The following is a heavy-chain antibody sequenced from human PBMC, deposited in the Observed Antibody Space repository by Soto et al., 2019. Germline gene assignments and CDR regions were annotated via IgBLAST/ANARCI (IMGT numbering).Heavy chain of an antibody. Sequence: ASVKVSCMASGFSFSDYFMHWVRQAPGQGLEWMGVINPSGDSRNYAQKFQGRVTITRDTSTSTVYMDLSSLRYEDTAVHHCARANRQHYATPVGSSWFQPWRQGT. V-gene: IGHV1-46*01. CDR2: INPSGDSR. CDR3: ARANRQHYATPVGSSWFQP. J-gene: IGHJ5*02. CDR1: GFSFSDYF. D-gene: IGHD2-15*01.